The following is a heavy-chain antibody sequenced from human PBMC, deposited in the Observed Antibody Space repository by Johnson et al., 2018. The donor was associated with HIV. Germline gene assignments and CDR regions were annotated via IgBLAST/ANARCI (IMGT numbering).Heavy chain of an antibody. CDR2: IRYDGSHK. Sequence: QVQLVESGGGLVKPGGSLRLSCAASGFTFDDYGMSWVRQAPGKGLEWVAFIRYDGSHKYYVDSVKGRFTISRDNSKNTLYLQMTSLRAEDTAVYYCAKDLRGYSYGLGAFDIWGQGTMVTVSS. D-gene: IGHD5-18*01. J-gene: IGHJ3*02. CDR1: GFTFDDYG. CDR3: AKDLRGYSYGLGAFDI. V-gene: IGHV3-30*02.